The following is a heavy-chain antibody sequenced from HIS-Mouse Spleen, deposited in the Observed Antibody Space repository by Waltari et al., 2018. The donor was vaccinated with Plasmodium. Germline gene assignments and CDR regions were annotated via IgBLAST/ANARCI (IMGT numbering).Heavy chain of an antibody. J-gene: IGHJ4*02. Sequence: QLQLQASGPGLVKPSETLSLTCTVSGGSISSSSYYCGWIRQPPGKGLEWLGSIYYSGSTYYNPSLKSRVTISVDTSKNQFSLKLSSVTAADTAVYYCARGRGACFDYWGQGTLVTVSS. D-gene: IGHD3-16*01. CDR2: IYYSGST. CDR1: GGSISSSSYY. V-gene: IGHV4-39*07. CDR3: ARGRGACFDY.